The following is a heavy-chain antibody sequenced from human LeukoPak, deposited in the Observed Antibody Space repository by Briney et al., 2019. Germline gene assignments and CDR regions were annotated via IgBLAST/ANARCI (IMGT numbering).Heavy chain of an antibody. D-gene: IGHD3-22*01. J-gene: IGHJ4*02. CDR2: IYTSGST. V-gene: IGHV4-4*07. CDR3: ARVTGYVIEDYFDY. Sequence: SETLSLTCTVSGGSISSYYWSWIRQPAGKGLEWIGRIYTSGSTNYNPPLKSRVTMSVDTSKNQFSLKLSSVTAADTAMYYCARVTGYVIEDYFDYWGQGTLVTVSS. CDR1: GGSISSYY.